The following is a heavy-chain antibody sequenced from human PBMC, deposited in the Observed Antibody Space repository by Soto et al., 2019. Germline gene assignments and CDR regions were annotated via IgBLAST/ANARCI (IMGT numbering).Heavy chain of an antibody. CDR1: GLTFSRYA. CDR2: IDTSGHNT. V-gene: IGHV3-23*01. D-gene: IGHD3-9*01. J-gene: IGHJ4*02. CDR3: AKAVGQYLYFFNN. Sequence: EVQVLESGGGLIQPGGSLRLSCAFSGLTFSRYAASWVRQAPGKGLEWVSGIDTSGHNTYYADLVKGRFTISRDNSNNTLFLHMNNLRAEDTAVYYCAKAVGQYLYFFNNWGQGILVTVSS.